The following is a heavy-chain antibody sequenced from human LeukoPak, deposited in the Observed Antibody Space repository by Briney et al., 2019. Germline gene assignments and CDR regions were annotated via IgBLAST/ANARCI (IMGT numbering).Heavy chain of an antibody. CDR3: ARNYYDSSGYCKIDY. Sequence: GESLKISCKGSGYSFTSYWIGWVRQMPGKGLEWMGIIYPGDSDTRYSPSFQGQVTISADKSIGTAYLQWSSLKASDTAMYYCARNYYDSSGYCKIDYWGQGTLVTVSS. CDR2: IYPGDSDT. J-gene: IGHJ4*02. D-gene: IGHD3-22*01. CDR1: GYSFTSYW. V-gene: IGHV5-51*01.